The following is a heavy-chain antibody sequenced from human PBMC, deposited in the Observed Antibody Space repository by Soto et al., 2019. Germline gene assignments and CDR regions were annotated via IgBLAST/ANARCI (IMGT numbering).Heavy chain of an antibody. CDR1: GNTFPNIV. D-gene: IGHD5-18*01. CDR3: AREVPYGYSRFDY. V-gene: IGHV1-3*01. CDR2: VNAGNDNT. J-gene: IGHJ4*02. Sequence: VHLVRSGAEVKKLGASVKVSCKPSGNTFPNIVINWVRKAPGQRLEWMGWVNAGNDNTKWSREFQGRLTLTKDTSATTAYMELSSLTSEDTAIYFCAREVPYGYSRFDYWGQGTLVTVSS.